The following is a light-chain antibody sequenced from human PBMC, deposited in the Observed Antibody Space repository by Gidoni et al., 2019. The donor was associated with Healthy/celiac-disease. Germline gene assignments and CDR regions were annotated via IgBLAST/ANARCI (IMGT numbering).Light chain of an antibody. CDR1: SSNIGEGYD. V-gene: IGLV1-40*01. CDR3: QSYDSSLSGYYV. CDR2: GNS. J-gene: IGLJ1*01. Sequence: QSVLTQPPSLSGAPGQRVTISCTGSSSNIGEGYDVHWYQQLPGTAPKLLIYGNSNRPSGVPDRCSGSKSGTSASLAITGLQAEDEADYYCQSYDSSLSGYYVFGTGTKVTVL.